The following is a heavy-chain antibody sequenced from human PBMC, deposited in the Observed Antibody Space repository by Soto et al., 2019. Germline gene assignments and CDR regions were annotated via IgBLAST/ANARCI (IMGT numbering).Heavy chain of an antibody. V-gene: IGHV3-48*03. J-gene: IGHJ6*02. Sequence: EVQLVESGGGLVQPGGSLRLSCAASGSTFSSSEMHWVRQAPGKGLEWVSYISKSSSVIYYADSVKGRFTISRDNAKNLLYLQMNNLRAEDTAVYFCASVNLRFSYGIDVWGQGTTVTVSS. CDR2: ISKSSSVI. CDR3: ASVNLRFSYGIDV. CDR1: GSTFSSSE. D-gene: IGHD3-3*01.